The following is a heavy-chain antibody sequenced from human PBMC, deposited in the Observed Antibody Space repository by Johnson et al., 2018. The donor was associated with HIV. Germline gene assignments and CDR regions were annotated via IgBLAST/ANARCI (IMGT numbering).Heavy chain of an antibody. CDR3: ARYSGSYLPDAFDI. CDR2: INQDGSEK. CDR1: GFTFSSYW. D-gene: IGHD1-26*01. Sequence: VQLVESGGGLVQPGGSLRLSCAASGFTFSSYWMTWVRQAPGKGLEWVANINQDGSEKYSVDSVKGRFTISRDNAKKSLYLQMNSLRAEDTAVYYCARYSGSYLPDAFDIWGQGTMVTVSS. J-gene: IGHJ3*02. V-gene: IGHV3-7*02.